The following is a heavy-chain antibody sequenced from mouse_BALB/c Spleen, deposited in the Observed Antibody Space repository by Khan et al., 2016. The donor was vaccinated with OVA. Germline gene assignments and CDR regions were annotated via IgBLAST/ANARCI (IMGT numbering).Heavy chain of an antibody. CDR2: IDPFSGGI. J-gene: IGHJ3*01. V-gene: IGHV1S135*01. CDR3: TGHGYVACFTY. CDR1: GYSFTSYY. Sequence: EIQLVQSGPELMKPGASVKISCKASGYSFTSYYIHWIMQSHGKSLEWLGYIDPFSGGITYNQKFKGKATLTVDKSSSTAYTYFSNLTSEDSAVYYCTGHGYVACFTYWGQGTLVTVSA. D-gene: IGHD2-2*01.